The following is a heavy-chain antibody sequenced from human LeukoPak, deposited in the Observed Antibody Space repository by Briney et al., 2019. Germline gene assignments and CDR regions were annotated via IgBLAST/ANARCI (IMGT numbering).Heavy chain of an antibody. V-gene: IGHV3-21*01. D-gene: IGHD3-10*01. CDR2: ISSSSSYI. Sequence: GGSLRLSCAASGFTFSSYSMNWVRQAPGKGLEWVSSISSSSSYIYYADSVKGRFTISRDNAKNSLYLQMNSLRAEDTAVYYCARELWFGEFLFDYWGQGTLVTVSS. CDR1: GFTFSSYS. CDR3: ARELWFGEFLFDY. J-gene: IGHJ4*02.